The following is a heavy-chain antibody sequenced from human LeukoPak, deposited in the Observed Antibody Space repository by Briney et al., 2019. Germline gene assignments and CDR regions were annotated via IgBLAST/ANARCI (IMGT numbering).Heavy chain of an antibody. Sequence: GGSLRLSCAASGFTFSNYWMHWVRQDPGKGLVWVSFINPDGSTTNYADSVKGRFTISRDNAKNALYLQMNSLRAEDTAVYYCARTTYYDFWRELDYWGQGTLVTVSS. J-gene: IGHJ4*02. CDR3: ARTTYYDFWRELDY. CDR1: GFTFSNYW. CDR2: INPDGSTT. D-gene: IGHD3-3*01. V-gene: IGHV3-74*01.